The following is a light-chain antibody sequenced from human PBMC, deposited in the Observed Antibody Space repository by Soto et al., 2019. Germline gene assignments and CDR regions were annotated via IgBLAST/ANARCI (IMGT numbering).Light chain of an antibody. CDR2: AAS. CDR1: QSISTY. V-gene: IGKV1-39*01. Sequence: DIQMTQSPSTLSASVGDRVTITCRASQSISTYLNWYQQKLGRAPTLLIYAASSLQSGVPSRFSGGGSGTDFTLIISSLQPEDFAMYFCQQCYSSPRTFGQGTKVDIK. J-gene: IGKJ1*01. CDR3: QQCYSSPRT.